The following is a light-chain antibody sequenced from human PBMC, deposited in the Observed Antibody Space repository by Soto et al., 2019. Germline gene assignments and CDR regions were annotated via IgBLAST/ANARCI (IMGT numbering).Light chain of an antibody. CDR3: QQYGSSLWT. CDR2: GAS. J-gene: IGKJ1*01. Sequence: EIVLTQSPGTLSFSPGERATLSCTASQSLSSNFLAWYQQKPGQAPRLLIYGASSRATGIPDRFSGSGSGTDFTLTISRLEPEDFAVYYCQQYGSSLWTFGQGTKVDIK. V-gene: IGKV3-20*01. CDR1: QSLSSNF.